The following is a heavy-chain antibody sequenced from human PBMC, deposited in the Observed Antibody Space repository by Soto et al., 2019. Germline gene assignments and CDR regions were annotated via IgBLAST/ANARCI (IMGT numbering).Heavy chain of an antibody. V-gene: IGHV6-1*01. CDR2: TYYYRSKWYI. CDR1: GDSVPSNYAA. J-gene: IGHJ5*02. Sequence: SQTLSLTCDISGDSVPSNYAAWNWIRQSPSRGLEWLGRTYYYRSKWYIDYAVSVKGRISINAVTSKNQVSLQLNAVIPDDTAVYYCARDDGPRTTRRFDAWGQGILVTVSS. CDR3: ARDDGPRTTRRFDA. D-gene: IGHD1-1*01.